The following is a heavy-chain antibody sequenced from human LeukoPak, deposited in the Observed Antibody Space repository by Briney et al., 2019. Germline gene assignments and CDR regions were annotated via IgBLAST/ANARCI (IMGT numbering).Heavy chain of an antibody. J-gene: IGHJ6*03. CDR3: ASGYYYYYYMDV. Sequence: SETLSLTCTVSGGSISSSSYYWGWIRQPPGKGLEWIGSIYYSGSIYYNPSLKSRVTISVDTSKNQFSLKLSSVTAADTAVYYCASGYYYYYYMDVWGKGTTVTVSS. CDR2: IYYSGSI. CDR1: GGSISSSSYY. V-gene: IGHV4-39*07.